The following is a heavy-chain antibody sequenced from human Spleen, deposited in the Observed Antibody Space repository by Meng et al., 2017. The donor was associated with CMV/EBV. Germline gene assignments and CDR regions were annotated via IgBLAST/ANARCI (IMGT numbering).Heavy chain of an antibody. Sequence: GESLKISCAASGFTFSSYWMSWVRQAPGKGLEWVANIKEDGSEKYYVDSVKGRFTISRDNAKNSLFLQMNSLRAEDTAVYYCASPLTIFGVVIPPGYWGQGTLVTVSS. CDR2: IKEDGSEK. D-gene: IGHD3-3*01. V-gene: IGHV3-7*01. CDR3: ASPLTIFGVVIPPGY. J-gene: IGHJ4*02. CDR1: GFTFSSYW.